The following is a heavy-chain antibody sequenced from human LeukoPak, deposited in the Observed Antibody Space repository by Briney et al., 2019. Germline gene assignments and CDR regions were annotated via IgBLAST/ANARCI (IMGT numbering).Heavy chain of an antibody. CDR1: GGSFSGYY. Sequence: PSETLSLTCAVYGGSFSGYYWSWIRQPPGKGLEWIGEINHSGSTNCNPSLKSRVTISVDTSKNQFSLKLSSVTAADTAVYYCARGRRRAYYYDSSGYYGVDYWGQGTLVTVSS. J-gene: IGHJ4*02. V-gene: IGHV4-34*01. CDR3: ARGRRRAYYYDSSGYYGVDY. CDR2: INHSGST. D-gene: IGHD3-22*01.